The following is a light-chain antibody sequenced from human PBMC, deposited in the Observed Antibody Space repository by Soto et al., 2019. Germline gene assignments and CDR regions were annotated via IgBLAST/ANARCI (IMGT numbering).Light chain of an antibody. CDR1: SSDVGGYNY. V-gene: IGLV2-14*01. Sequence: QAPLPQPASLSASPAQALTLSCTGTSSDVGGYNYVSWYQQHPGKAPKFMIYDVSNRPSGVSNRFSGSKSGNTASLTISGLQAEDEADYYCCSYTTSNTRQIVFGTGTKVTVL. CDR2: DVS. CDR3: CSYTTSNTRQIV. J-gene: IGLJ1*01.